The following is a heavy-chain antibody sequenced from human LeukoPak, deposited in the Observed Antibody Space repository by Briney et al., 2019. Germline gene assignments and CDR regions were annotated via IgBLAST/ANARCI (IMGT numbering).Heavy chain of an antibody. D-gene: IGHD3-22*01. J-gene: IGHJ4*02. Sequence: GASVKVSCKASGYTFTGYYMHWVRQAPGQGLEWMGWINPNSGGTNYAQKFHGRVTMTRDTSISTAYMELSRLRSDDTAVYYCARGAHYHDSSEGFDYWGQGTLVSVSS. CDR3: ARGAHYHDSSEGFDY. CDR1: GYTFTGYY. V-gene: IGHV1-2*02. CDR2: INPNSGGT.